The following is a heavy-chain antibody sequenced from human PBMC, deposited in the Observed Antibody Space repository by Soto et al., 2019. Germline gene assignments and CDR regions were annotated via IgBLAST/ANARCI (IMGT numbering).Heavy chain of an antibody. D-gene: IGHD6-13*01. CDR2: INPNSGGT. CDR3: ARGGIAAAGNFDY. V-gene: IGHV1-2*04. J-gene: IGHJ4*02. Sequence: ASVKVSCKASGYTFTGYYMHWVRQAPGQGIEWMGWINPNSGGTNYAQKFQGWVTMTRDSSISTAYMELSRLRSDDTAVYYCARGGIAAAGNFDYWGQGTLVTVSS. CDR1: GYTFTGYY.